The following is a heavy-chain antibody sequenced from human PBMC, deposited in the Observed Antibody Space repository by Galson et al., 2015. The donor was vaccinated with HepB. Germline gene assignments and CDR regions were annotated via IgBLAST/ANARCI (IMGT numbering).Heavy chain of an antibody. CDR1: GFTFSSYA. J-gene: IGHJ4*02. Sequence: SLRLSCAASGFTFSSYAMHWVRQAPGKGLEYVSAVSDNGGSTYYADSVKGRFTISRDNSKNTLYLQMTSLRTEDTAVYSCVKATVSGTSEDCWGQGTLVIVSS. D-gene: IGHD6-19*01. V-gene: IGHV3-64D*06. CDR3: VKATVSGTSEDC. CDR2: VSDNGGST.